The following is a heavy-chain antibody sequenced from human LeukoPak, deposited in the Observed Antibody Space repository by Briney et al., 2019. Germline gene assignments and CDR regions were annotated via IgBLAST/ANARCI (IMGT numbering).Heavy chain of an antibody. V-gene: IGHV1-69*06. CDR1: GGTFSSYA. Sequence: SVKVSCKASGGTFSSYAISWVRQAPGQGLEWMGGIIPIFGTANYAQKFQGRVTITADKSTSTAYMELSSLRSEDTAVYYCARDLPHGSGYYYFDYWGQGTLVTVSS. CDR2: IIPIFGTA. CDR3: ARDLPHGSGYYYFDY. J-gene: IGHJ4*02. D-gene: IGHD3-22*01.